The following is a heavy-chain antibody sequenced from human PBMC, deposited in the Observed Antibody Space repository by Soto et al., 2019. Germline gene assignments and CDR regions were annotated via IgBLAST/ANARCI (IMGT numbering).Heavy chain of an antibody. D-gene: IGHD3-10*01. J-gene: IGHJ4*02. Sequence: SGPTLVNPTQTLTLTCNFSDFSLTTRGVVVGWIRQPPGEALEWVALIYWNDDQRYNPSLKSRLTVTKDTSKNHVVLTMTNVDPLDTATYYCTHRSPAYGHDFWGPGTLVTVSS. CDR2: IYWNDDQ. CDR3: THRSPAYGHDF. V-gene: IGHV2-5*01. CDR1: DFSLTTRGVV.